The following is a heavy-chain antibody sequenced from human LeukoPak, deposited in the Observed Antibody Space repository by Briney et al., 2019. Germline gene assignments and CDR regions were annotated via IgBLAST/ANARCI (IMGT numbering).Heavy chain of an antibody. V-gene: IGHV1-18*01. J-gene: IGHJ5*02. CDR1: GYTFTSYG. D-gene: IGHD2-2*01. CDR2: ISAYNGNT. CDR3: ARDSDIVVVPAPSP. Sequence: ASVKVSCKASGYTFTSYGISWVRQAPGQGLEWMGWISAYNGNTNYAQKLQGRVTMTTDTSTSTAYMELRSLRSDDTAVYYCARDSDIVVVPAPSPWGQGTLVTVSS.